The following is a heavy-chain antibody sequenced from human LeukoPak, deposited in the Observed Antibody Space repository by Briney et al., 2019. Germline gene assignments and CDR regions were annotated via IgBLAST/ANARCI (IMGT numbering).Heavy chain of an antibody. Sequence: SETLSLTCTVSGVSISSYYWSWIRQPAGKGLEWIGCIYTSGSNNYNPSLKSRVTMSVDTSKNQFSLKLSSVTAADTAVYYCARGPTKYYYYMDVWGKGTTVTVSS. CDR3: ARGPTKYYYYMDV. V-gene: IGHV4-4*07. CDR2: IYTSGSN. CDR1: GVSISSYY. J-gene: IGHJ6*03.